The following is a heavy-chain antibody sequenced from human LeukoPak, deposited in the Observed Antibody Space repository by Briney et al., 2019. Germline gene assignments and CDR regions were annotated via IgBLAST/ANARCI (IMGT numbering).Heavy chain of an antibody. J-gene: IGHJ4*02. V-gene: IGHV1-18*01. CDR1: GYTFTSYG. CDR2: ISAYNGNT. D-gene: IGHD3-22*01. Sequence: GASVKVSFKASGYTFTSYGISWVRQAPGQGLEWMGWISAYNGNTNYAQKLQGRVTMTTDTSTSTAYMELRSLRSDDTAVYYCARDTSTEGMIVVKDYWGQGTLVTVSS. CDR3: ARDTSTEGMIVVKDY.